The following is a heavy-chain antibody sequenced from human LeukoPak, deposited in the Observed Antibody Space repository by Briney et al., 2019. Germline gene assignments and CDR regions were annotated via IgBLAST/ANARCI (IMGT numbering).Heavy chain of an antibody. D-gene: IGHD2-2*01. V-gene: IGHV4-38-2*02. CDR1: GYSISSGYY. CDR3: AQGGGYCSSTSCYGSIDS. J-gene: IGHJ4*02. Sequence: PSETLSLTCTVSGYSISSGYYWGWIRQPPGKGLEWIGSIYHSGSTYYNPSLKSRVTISVDTSKNQFSLKLSSVTAADTAVYYCAQGGGYCSSTSCYGSIDSWGQGTLVTVSS. CDR2: IYHSGST.